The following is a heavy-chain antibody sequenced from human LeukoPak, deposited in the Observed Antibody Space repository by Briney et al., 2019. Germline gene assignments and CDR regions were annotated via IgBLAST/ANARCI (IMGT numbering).Heavy chain of an antibody. CDR2: ISYIGST. D-gene: IGHD4-17*01. CDR1: ADSFSSHY. V-gene: IGHV4-59*11. J-gene: IGHJ3*02. Sequence: SETLSLTCAVSADSFSSHYWTWVRQPPGKGLEWIGYISYIGSTNYNPSLKSRVTISIDTSKNQFSLKLSSVTAADTAVYYCARDLVTVTKGFDIWGQGTMVTVSS. CDR3: ARDLVTVTKGFDI.